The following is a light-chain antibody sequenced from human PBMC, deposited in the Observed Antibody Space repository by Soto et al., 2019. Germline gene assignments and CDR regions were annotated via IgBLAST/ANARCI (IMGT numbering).Light chain of an antibody. J-gene: IGKJ2*01. V-gene: IGKV3-20*01. CDR3: QQYARSPAT. CDR1: QSVSSGY. Sequence: EIVLTQSPGTLSLSPGETATFSCRASQSVSSGYLAWYQQKFGQAPRLLIHGSSSRASGVPDRFSGRGSGTDFTLTIGRLEPEDFAVYYCQQYARSPATFGQGTKVEIK. CDR2: GSS.